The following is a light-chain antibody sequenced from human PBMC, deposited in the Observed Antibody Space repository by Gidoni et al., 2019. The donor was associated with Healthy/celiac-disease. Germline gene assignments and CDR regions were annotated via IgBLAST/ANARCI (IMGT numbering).Light chain of an antibody. CDR2: GKS. CDR1: SLRRYY. CDR3: NSRDSSGNLLWV. J-gene: IGLJ3*02. Sequence: SSELTQDPAVSVALGQTVRITCQGDSLRRYYASWYQQKPGQAPVLVIYGKSNRPSGIPDRFSGSSSGNTASLTITGAQAEDEADYYCNSRDSSGNLLWVFGGGTNLTVL. V-gene: IGLV3-19*01.